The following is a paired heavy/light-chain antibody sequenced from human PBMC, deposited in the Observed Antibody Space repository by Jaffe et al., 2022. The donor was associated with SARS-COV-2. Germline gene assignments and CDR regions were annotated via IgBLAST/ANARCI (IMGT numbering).Light chain of an antibody. V-gene: IGLV3-21*02. CDR3: QVWDSSSAVV. CDR2: DDS. CDR1: NIGSKS. J-gene: IGLJ2*01. Sequence: SYVLTQPPSVSVAPGQTARITCGGNNIGSKSVHWYQQKPGQAPVLVVYDDSDRPSGIPERFSGSNSGNTATLTISRVEAGDEADYYCQVWDSSSAVVFGGGTKLTVL.
Heavy chain of an antibody. Sequence: QVQLVESGGGVVQPGRSLRLSCAASGFTFSSYAMHWVRQAPGKGLEWVAVISYDGSNKYYADSVKGRFTISRDNSKNTLYLQMNSLRAEDTAVYYCAREFGHYDFWSGYPPRRDNGMDVWGQGTTVTVSS. CDR1: GFTFSSYA. V-gene: IGHV3-30-3*01. CDR2: ISYDGSNK. CDR3: AREFGHYDFWSGYPPRRDNGMDV. D-gene: IGHD3-3*01. J-gene: IGHJ6*02.